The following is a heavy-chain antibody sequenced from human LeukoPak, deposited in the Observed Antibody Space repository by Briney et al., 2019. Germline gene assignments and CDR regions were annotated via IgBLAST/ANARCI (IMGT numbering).Heavy chain of an antibody. V-gene: IGHV4-34*01. J-gene: IGHJ4*02. Sequence: SETLSLTCAVYGGSFSGYYWSWIRQPPGKGLEWIGEINHSGSTNYNPSLKSRVTISVDTSKNQFSLKLSSVTAADTAVYYCARAPSGSYYEGYYFDYWGQGTLVTVSS. D-gene: IGHD1-26*01. CDR1: GGSFSGYY. CDR2: INHSGST. CDR3: ARAPSGSYYEGYYFDY.